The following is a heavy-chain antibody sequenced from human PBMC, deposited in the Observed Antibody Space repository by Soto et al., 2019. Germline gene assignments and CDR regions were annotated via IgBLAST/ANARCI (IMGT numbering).Heavy chain of an antibody. CDR2: IYWDGDQ. CDR3: AHLLLRPTTYYFDY. J-gene: IGHJ4*02. Sequence: GPTLDNPTQPLTLTCTSSGFSLRNSGVAVGWIRQPPGKALEWLGIIYWDGDQRYSPSLESRLTITKDASKNQVVLTVTNMDPVDTGTYYCAHLLLRPTTYYFDYWGQGTLVTVSS. V-gene: IGHV2-5*02. D-gene: IGHD1-1*01. CDR1: GFSLRNSGVA.